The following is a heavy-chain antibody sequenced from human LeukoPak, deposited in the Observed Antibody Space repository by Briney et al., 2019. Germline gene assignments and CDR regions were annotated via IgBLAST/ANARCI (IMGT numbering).Heavy chain of an antibody. Sequence: GGSLRLSCAASGFTFSSYGMHWVRQAPGKGLEWVGRIKSKPDGGTTDYAAPVKGRFTISRDDSKNTLYLQMNSLKTEDTAVYYCTTEPQDYGDPWDYWGQGTLVTGSS. V-gene: IGHV3-15*01. CDR2: IKSKPDGGTT. D-gene: IGHD4-17*01. CDR1: GFTFSSYG. J-gene: IGHJ4*02. CDR3: TTEPQDYGDPWDY.